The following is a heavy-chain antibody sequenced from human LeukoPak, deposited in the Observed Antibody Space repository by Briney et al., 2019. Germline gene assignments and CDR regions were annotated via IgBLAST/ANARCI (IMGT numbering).Heavy chain of an antibody. CDR1: RGSISRTSYS. V-gene: IGHV4-39*07. Sequence: PSDTLSLTCSVSRGSISRTSYSWGWIRQPPGKGLEWIGNIYYTGTAYHNPSLKSRVTISLDTSKSHFSLNLSSVTAADTAIYYCARLRFYYDSSGYNYFDYWGPGTLITVST. D-gene: IGHD3-22*01. J-gene: IGHJ4*02. CDR2: IYYTGTA. CDR3: ARLRFYYDSSGYNYFDY.